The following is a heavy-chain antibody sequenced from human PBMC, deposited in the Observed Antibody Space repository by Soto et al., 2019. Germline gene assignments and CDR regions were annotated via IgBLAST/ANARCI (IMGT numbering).Heavy chain of an antibody. CDR3: ARDSTDYDFWSGYPVG. J-gene: IGHJ4*02. CDR2: IYYSGST. CDR1: GGSISSYY. V-gene: IGHV4-59*01. D-gene: IGHD3-3*01. Sequence: SETLSLTCTVSGGSISSYYWSWIRQPPGKGLEWIGYIYYSGSTNYNPSLKSRVTISVDTSKNQFSLKLSSVTAADTAVYYCARDSTDYDFWSGYPVGWGQGTLVTVSS.